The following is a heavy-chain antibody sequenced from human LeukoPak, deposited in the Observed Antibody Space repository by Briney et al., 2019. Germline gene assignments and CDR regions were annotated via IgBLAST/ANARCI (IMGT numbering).Heavy chain of an antibody. CDR2: INHSGGT. J-gene: IGHJ4*02. D-gene: IGHD3-10*01. Sequence: ESSETLSLTCAVYGGSFSGYYWSWIRQPPGKGLEWIGEINHSGGTNYNPSLKSRVTISVDTSKNQFSLKLSSVTAADTAVYYCARHRTVLLWFGELLSGYFDYWGQGTLVTVSS. V-gene: IGHV4-34*01. CDR3: ARHRTVLLWFGELLSGYFDY. CDR1: GGSFSGYY.